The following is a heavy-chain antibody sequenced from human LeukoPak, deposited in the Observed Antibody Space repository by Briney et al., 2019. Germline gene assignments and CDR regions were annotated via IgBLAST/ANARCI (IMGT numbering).Heavy chain of an antibody. V-gene: IGHV4-38-2*02. CDR2: IYHSGNT. D-gene: IGHD6-13*01. J-gene: IGHJ5*02. CDR1: GYSISSGYY. CDR3: ARALVGSSWYRWDNGFDP. Sequence: SETLSLTCTVSGYSISSGYYWGWIRQPPGKGLEWIGTIYHSGNTYYNPSLKSRVTISVDTSKNQFSLKLSSVTAADTAVYYCARALVGSSWYRWDNGFDPWGQGTLVTVSS.